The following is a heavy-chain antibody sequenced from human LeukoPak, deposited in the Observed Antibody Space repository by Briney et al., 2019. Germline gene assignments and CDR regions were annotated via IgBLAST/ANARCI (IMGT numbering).Heavy chain of an antibody. D-gene: IGHD3-9*01. CDR3: ARGFDGNFDY. Sequence: GGSLRLSCAASGFTFDDYGMSWVRQAAGKGLEWVSGINWNGANTDYADSAKGRFTISRDNAKNSLYLQMNSLRAEDTALYYCARGFDGNFDYWGQGTLVTVSP. CDR1: GFTFDDYG. CDR2: INWNGANT. V-gene: IGHV3-20*04. J-gene: IGHJ4*02.